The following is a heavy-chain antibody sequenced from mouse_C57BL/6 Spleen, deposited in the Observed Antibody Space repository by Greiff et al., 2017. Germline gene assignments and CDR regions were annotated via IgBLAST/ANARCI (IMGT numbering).Heavy chain of an antibody. CDR1: GYAFRSSW. CDR3: ARGVDYDSWFAY. CDR2: IYPGDGDT. Sequence: VQLQQSGPELVKPGASVQISCKASGYAFRSSWMTWVKQRPGKGLEWIGRIYPGDGDTNYNGKFKGKATLTADKSSSTAYMQLSSLTSEDSAVSFCARGVDYDSWFAYWCQGTLGTGSA. V-gene: IGHV1-82*01. D-gene: IGHD2-4*01. J-gene: IGHJ3*01.